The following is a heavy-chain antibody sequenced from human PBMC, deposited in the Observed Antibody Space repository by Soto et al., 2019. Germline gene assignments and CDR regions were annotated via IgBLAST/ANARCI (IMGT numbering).Heavy chain of an antibody. D-gene: IGHD3-22*01. J-gene: IGHJ6*02. V-gene: IGHV3-30*18. CDR3: TKDSYDSSGYYRGLYYGMDV. CDR1: GFTFSSYG. CDR2: ISYDGNNK. Sequence: QVQLVESGGGVVQPGRSLRLSCAASGFTFSSYGMHWVRQAPGKGLEWVAVISYDGNNKYCADSVKGRFTISRDNSKNTLYLQMNSLRAEDTAVYYCTKDSYDSSGYYRGLYYGMDVWGQGTTVTVSS.